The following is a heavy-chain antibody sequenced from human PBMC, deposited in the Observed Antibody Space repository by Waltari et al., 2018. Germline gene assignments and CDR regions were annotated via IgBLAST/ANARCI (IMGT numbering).Heavy chain of an antibody. CDR1: GFTFNTYS. CDR2: ITSRSSTI. CDR3: ARAIAAAGTLGY. V-gene: IGHV3-48*01. J-gene: IGHJ4*02. D-gene: IGHD6-13*01. Sequence: EVQLVQSGGDLVQPGGSLRLSCAASGFTFNTYSMAWVRQAPGKGLEWFSYITSRSSTIYYADSVRGRFTISRDNSKNTLYLQMNSLRAEDTAVYYCARAIAAAGTLGYWGQGTLVTVSS.